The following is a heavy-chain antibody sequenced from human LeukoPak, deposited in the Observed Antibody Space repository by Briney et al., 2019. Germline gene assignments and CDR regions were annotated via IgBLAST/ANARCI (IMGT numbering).Heavy chain of an antibody. Sequence: GESLKISCKGSGYSFTSYWIGWVRQMPGKGLEWMGIIYPGDSDTRYSPSFQGQVTISADKSISTAYLQWSSLKASDTAMYYCARLRRSYQLTNRCFYYYYYMDVWGKGTTVTVSS. D-gene: IGHD2-2*01. CDR3: ARLRRSYQLTNRCFYYYYYMDV. J-gene: IGHJ6*03. CDR1: GYSFTSYW. V-gene: IGHV5-51*01. CDR2: IYPGDSDT.